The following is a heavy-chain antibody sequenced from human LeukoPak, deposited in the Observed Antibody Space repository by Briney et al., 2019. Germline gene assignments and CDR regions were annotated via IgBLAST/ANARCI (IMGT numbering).Heavy chain of an antibody. Sequence: GESLKISCKGSGYSFTSYWIGWVRQMPGKGLEWIGIIYPGDSDTSYSPSFQGQVTISADKSISTAFLQWSSLKASDTAIYYCARQTPSTNYFDYWGQGALVTVSS. J-gene: IGHJ4*02. CDR1: GYSFTSYW. V-gene: IGHV5-51*01. D-gene: IGHD2/OR15-2a*01. CDR2: IYPGDSDT. CDR3: ARQTPSTNYFDY.